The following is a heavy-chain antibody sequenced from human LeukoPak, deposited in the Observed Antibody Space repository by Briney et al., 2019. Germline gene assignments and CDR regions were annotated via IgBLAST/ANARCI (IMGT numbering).Heavy chain of an antibody. CDR1: GFTFSSYG. V-gene: IGHV3-30*03. CDR3: ATDRSSIAVRPH. J-gene: IGHJ4*02. D-gene: IGHD6-6*01. CDR2: ISYDGSNK. Sequence: GGSLRLSCAASGFTFSSYGMHWVRQAPGKGLEWVAVISYDGSNKYYADSVKGRFTISRDNSKNTLYLQMNSLRAEDTAVYYCATDRSSIAVRPHWGQGTLVTVSS.